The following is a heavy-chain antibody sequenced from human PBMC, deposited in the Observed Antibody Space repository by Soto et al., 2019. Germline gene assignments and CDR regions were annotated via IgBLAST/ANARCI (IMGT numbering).Heavy chain of an antibody. J-gene: IGHJ3*01. CDR3: AKSSGCYGESFDF. D-gene: IGHD6-19*01. CDR2: ISSSSSYI. V-gene: IGHV3-21*01. Sequence: GGSLSLSCAASGFTFSSYSMNWVRQAPGKGLEWISSISSSSSYIYYADSVKGRFTISRDNAKNSLYMQMNSLRAVDSAVYYGAKSSGCYGESFDFWGQGTMVTVSS. CDR1: GFTFSSYS.